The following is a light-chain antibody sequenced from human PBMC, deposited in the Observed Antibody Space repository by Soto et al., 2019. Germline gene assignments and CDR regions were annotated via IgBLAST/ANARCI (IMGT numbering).Light chain of an antibody. Sequence: DIQMNQSTSTLSASVGDRVTITCRASQSISSWLAWYQQKPGRAPKVLIFDASSLESGVPSRFSGSGSATEFTLTISSLQPDDFATYYCQQYTTYPWTFGQGTKVDI. CDR2: DAS. CDR3: QQYTTYPWT. CDR1: QSISSW. J-gene: IGKJ1*01. V-gene: IGKV1-5*01.